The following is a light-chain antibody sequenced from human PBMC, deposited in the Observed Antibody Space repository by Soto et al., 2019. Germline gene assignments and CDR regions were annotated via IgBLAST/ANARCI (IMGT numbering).Light chain of an antibody. J-gene: IGLJ1*01. CDR3: CSYAGSPYV. CDR1: SSDVGGYNY. CDR2: EVS. V-gene: IGLV2-11*01. Sequence: QSALTQPRSVSGSPGQSVTISCTGTSSDVGGYNYVSWYQQYPGKAPKLMIYEVSKRPSRVPDRFSGSKSGNTASLTISGVQAEDEVDYYCCSYAGSPYVFGTGTKLTVL.